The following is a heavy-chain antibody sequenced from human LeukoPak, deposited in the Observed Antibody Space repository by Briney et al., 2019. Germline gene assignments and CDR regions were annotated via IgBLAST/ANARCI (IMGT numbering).Heavy chain of an antibody. J-gene: IGHJ4*02. V-gene: IGHV3-21*01. CDR2: ISSGNSYI. Sequence: PGGSLRLSCAASGFTFSSYSMNWVRQAPGKGLEWVSSISSGNSYIYYAESVKGRFTISRDNAKNSLYLQMNSLRAEDTAVYYCARDGLLAARPIDYWGQGTLVTVSS. CDR3: ARDGLLAARPIDY. D-gene: IGHD6-6*01. CDR1: GFTFSSYS.